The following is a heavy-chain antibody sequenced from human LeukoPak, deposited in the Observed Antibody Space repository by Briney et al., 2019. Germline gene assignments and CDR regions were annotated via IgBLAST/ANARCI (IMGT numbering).Heavy chain of an antibody. CDR2: FSGYGEST. CDR3: AKGNTMYTAYYFDY. J-gene: IGHJ4*02. CDR1: GFTFSSYA. D-gene: IGHD3-10*02. Sequence: GGSLRLSCAASGFTFSSYAMSWVRQAPGKGLEWVSVFSGYGESTDYADSVKGRFTISRDNSKNALYLQMNSLRAEDTAVYYCAKGNTMYTAYYFDYRGQGTLVTVSS. V-gene: IGHV3-23*01.